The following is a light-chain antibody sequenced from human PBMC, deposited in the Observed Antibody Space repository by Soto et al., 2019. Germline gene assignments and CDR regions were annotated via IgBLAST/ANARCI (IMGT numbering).Light chain of an antibody. CDR3: QQRSNWPPT. J-gene: IGKJ1*01. CDR2: DAS. CDR1: QRVSSY. V-gene: IGKV3-11*01. Sequence: EIVLAQSPATLSLSPGERATLSCRASQRVSSYLAWYQQNPGQAPRLLIYDASNRDTGIPARFSGSGSGTDFTLTISSLEPEDVAVYYCQQRSNWPPTFGQGTKVEIK.